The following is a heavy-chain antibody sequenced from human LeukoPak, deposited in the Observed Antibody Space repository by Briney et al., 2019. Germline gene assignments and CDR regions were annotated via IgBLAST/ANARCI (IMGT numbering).Heavy chain of an antibody. V-gene: IGHV4-59*01. Sequence: SETLSLTCAVYGGSFSSYYWSWIRQPPGKGLEWIGYIYYSGSTNYNPSLKSRVTISVDTSKNQFSLKLSSVTAADTAVYYCARVPYSGSYISYYYYYGMDVWGQGTTVTVSS. D-gene: IGHD1-26*01. J-gene: IGHJ6*02. CDR1: GGSFSSYY. CDR2: IYYSGST. CDR3: ARVPYSGSYISYYYYYGMDV.